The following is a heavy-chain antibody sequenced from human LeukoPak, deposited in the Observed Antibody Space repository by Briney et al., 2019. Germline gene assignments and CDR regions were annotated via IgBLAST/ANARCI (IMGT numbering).Heavy chain of an antibody. CDR1: GYTFTDYF. V-gene: IGHV1-2*02. CDR3: ARVGRIAVAGTHWFDP. CDR2: INPNSGGT. D-gene: IGHD6-19*01. J-gene: IGHJ5*02. Sequence: ASVKVSCKASGYTFTDYFMHWVRQAPGQGLEWMGWINPNSGGTNYAQKFQGRVTMTRDTSISTAYMELSRLRSDDTAVYYCARVGRIAVAGTHWFDPWGQGTLVTVSS.